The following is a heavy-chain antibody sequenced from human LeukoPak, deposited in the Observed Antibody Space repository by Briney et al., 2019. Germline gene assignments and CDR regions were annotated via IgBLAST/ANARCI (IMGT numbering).Heavy chain of an antibody. CDR3: ARRLGTDDAFDI. CDR2: IYYSGST. V-gene: IGHV4-39*01. J-gene: IGHJ3*02. D-gene: IGHD7-27*01. Sequence: PSETLSLTCTVSGGSISSSSYYWGWIRQPPGKGLEWIGSIYYSGSTYYNPSLKSRVTISVDTSKNQFSLKLSSVTAADTAVYYCARRLGTDDAFDIWGQGTMVTVSS. CDR1: GGSISSSSYY.